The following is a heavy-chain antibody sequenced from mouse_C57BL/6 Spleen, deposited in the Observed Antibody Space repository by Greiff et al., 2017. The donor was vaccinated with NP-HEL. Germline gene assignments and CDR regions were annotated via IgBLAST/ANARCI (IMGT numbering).Heavy chain of an antibody. V-gene: IGHV1-59*01. Sequence: QVQLQQPGAELVRPGTSVKLSCKASGYTFTSYWMHWVKQRPGQGLEWIGVIDPSDSYTNYNQKFKGKATLTVDTSSSTAYMQLSSLTSEDSAVYYCARDYGSSHYAMDYWGQGTSVTVSS. CDR3: ARDYGSSHYAMDY. J-gene: IGHJ4*01. D-gene: IGHD1-1*01. CDR2: IDPSDSYT. CDR1: GYTFTSYW.